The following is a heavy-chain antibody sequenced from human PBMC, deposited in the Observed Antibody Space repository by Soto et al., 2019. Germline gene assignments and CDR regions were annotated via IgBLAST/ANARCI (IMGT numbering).Heavy chain of an antibody. CDR3: AHRQRTVYFDY. CDR1: GFSLSTSGVG. V-gene: IGHV2-5*02. CDR2: IYWDDDK. Sequence: QITLKESGPTLVKPTQPLTLTCTFSGFSLSTSGVGVGWIRQPPGKALEWLALIYWDDDKRYSPSLKSRLTVTKDTSKTQVVLTMANMDPVDTATYYCAHRQRTVYFDYWGQGTLVTVSS. D-gene: IGHD4-17*01. J-gene: IGHJ4*02.